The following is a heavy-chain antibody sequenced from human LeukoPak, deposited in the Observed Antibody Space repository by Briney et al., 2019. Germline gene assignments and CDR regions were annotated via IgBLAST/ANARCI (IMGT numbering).Heavy chain of an antibody. CDR1: GGSISSGDYY. Sequence: SGTLSLTCTVSGGSISSGDYYWSWIRQPPGKGLEWIGYIYYSGSTYYNPSLKSRVTISVDTSKNQFSLKLSSVTAADTAVYYCAREGWFGELSHWFDPWGQGTLVTVSS. J-gene: IGHJ5*02. CDR2: IYYSGST. D-gene: IGHD3-10*01. CDR3: AREGWFGELSHWFDP. V-gene: IGHV4-30-4*01.